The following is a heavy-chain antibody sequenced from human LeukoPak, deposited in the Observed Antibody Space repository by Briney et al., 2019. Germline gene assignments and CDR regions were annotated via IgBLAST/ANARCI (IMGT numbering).Heavy chain of an antibody. CDR3: ARDNVSADQLLSYYYYYYMDV. V-gene: IGHV1-8*01. D-gene: IGHD2-2*01. CDR1: EYTFTSYD. J-gene: IGHJ6*03. CDR2: MNPSSGST. Sequence: ASVKVSCKASEYTFTSYDINWVQQATGQGLEWMGWMNPSSGSTGYAQKLQGRVTMTTDTSTSTAYMELRSLRSDDTAVYYCARDNVSADQLLSYYYYYYMDVWGKGTTVTVSS.